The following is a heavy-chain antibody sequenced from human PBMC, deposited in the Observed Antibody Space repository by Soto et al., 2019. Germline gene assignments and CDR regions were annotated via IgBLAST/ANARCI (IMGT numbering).Heavy chain of an antibody. J-gene: IGHJ5*02. D-gene: IGHD3-3*01. CDR3: AKGGRFLEWFPRLDP. CDR1: GFTFSSYA. CDR2: ISGSGGST. V-gene: IGHV3-23*01. Sequence: GGSLRLSCAASGFTFSSYAMSWVRQAPGKGLEWVSAISGSGGSTYYADSVKGRFTISRDNSKNTLYLQMNSLRAEDTAVYYCAKGGRFLEWFPRLDPWGQGTLVTVSS.